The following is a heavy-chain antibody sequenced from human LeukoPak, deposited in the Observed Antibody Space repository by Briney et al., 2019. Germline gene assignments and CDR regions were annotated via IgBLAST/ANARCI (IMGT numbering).Heavy chain of an antibody. CDR3: ARDTTPSMAAAGTYNWFDP. Sequence: ASVKVSCKASGYTFTSYYMHWVRQAPGQGLEWMGIINPSGGSTSYAQKFQGRVTMTRDTSTSTVYMELNSLRSEDTAVYYCARDTTPSMAAAGTYNWFDPWGQGTLVTVSS. CDR2: INPSGGST. V-gene: IGHV1-46*01. CDR1: GYTFTSYY. J-gene: IGHJ5*02. D-gene: IGHD6-13*01.